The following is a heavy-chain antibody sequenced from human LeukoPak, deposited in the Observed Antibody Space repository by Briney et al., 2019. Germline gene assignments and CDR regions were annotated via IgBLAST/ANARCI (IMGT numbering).Heavy chain of an antibody. CDR2: ISSSSSYI. V-gene: IGHV3-21*01. CDR3: ARDGVRYFDFSYFQH. J-gene: IGHJ1*01. CDR1: GFSLSRFG. Sequence: GGSLRLSCVASGFSLSRFGMHWVRQAPGKGLEWVSSISSSSSYIYYADSVKGRFTISRDNAKNSLYLQMNSLRAEDTAVYYCARDGVRYFDFSYFQHWGQGTLVTVSS. D-gene: IGHD3-9*01.